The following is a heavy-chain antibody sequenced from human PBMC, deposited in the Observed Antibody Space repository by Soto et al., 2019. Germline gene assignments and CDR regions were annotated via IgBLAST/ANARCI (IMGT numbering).Heavy chain of an antibody. D-gene: IGHD6-19*01. CDR2: INPKSGAT. J-gene: IGHJ3*01. Sequence: VASVKVSCKASGYTFTGYYVHWVRQAPGQGPEWMGWINPKSGATNYAQKFQGWVTMTRDTPISTAYMELNRLRSDDTAVYYCARDRSGYNSAWYTSRDGFDFWGQGTMVTVS. CDR1: GYTFTGYY. CDR3: ARDRSGYNSAWYTSRDGFDF. V-gene: IGHV1-2*04.